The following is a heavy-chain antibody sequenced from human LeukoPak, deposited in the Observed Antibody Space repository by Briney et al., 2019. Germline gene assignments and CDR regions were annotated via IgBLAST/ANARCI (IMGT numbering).Heavy chain of an antibody. CDR1: GYMFSTSY. CDR3: ARDDGYCGGDCYSGVDY. J-gene: IGHJ4*02. CDR2: INTSDGGT. D-gene: IGHD2-21*02. V-gene: IGHV1-46*01. Sequence: GASVKVSCKASGYMFSTSYMHWVRQAPGQGLEWMGVINTSDGGTSNAQKFHGRVTMTRDMSTTTVYMELSSLRPENTAVYYCARDDGYCGGDCYSGVDYWGQGTLVTVSS.